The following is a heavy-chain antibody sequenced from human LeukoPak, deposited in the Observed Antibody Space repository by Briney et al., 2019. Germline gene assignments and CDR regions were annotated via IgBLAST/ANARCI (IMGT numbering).Heavy chain of an antibody. D-gene: IGHD3-3*01. Sequence: PSETLSLTCTVSGDSISSRSYYWGWIRQPPGKGLEWIGTIYFSGTTYYNPSLESRITIFLDTPKNQFSLRLRSVTAADTAVYYCARRRDVLEWFTNSPFDYWGQGTLVTVSS. V-gene: IGHV4-39*01. J-gene: IGHJ4*02. CDR1: GDSISSRSYY. CDR2: IYFSGTT. CDR3: ARRRDVLEWFTNSPFDY.